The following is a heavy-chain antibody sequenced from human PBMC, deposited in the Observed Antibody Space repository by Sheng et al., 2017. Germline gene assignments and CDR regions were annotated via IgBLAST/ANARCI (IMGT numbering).Heavy chain of an antibody. J-gene: IGHJ4*02. CDR3: ARQAGIVIIHFDY. CDR1: GGSISSSSYY. V-gene: IGHV4-39*01. Sequence: QLQLQESGPGLVKPSETLSLSCTVSGGSISSSSYYWGWIRQSPGKGLEWIGSIYYSGSTYQNPSLKSRVTISVDTSKNLFXLKLTSVTAADTAVYYCARQAGIVIIHFDYWGQGTLVTVSS. CDR2: IYYSGST. D-gene: IGHD3-10*01.